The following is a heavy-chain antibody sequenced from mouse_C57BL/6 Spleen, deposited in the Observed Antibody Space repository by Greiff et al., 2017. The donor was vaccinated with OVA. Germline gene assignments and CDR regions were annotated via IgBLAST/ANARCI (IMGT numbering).Heavy chain of an antibody. J-gene: IGHJ1*03. D-gene: IGHD6-1*01. CDR3: ARWASSLSLEGYFDV. CDR2: ISYSGST. CDR1: GYSITSDY. V-gene: IGHV3-8*01. Sequence: EVQLQQSGPGLAKPSQTLSLTCSVTGYSITSDYWNWIRKFPGNKLEYIGYISYSGSTYYNPSLKSRISITRDTSKNQYYLQLNSVTTEDTATYYCARWASSLSLEGYFDVWGTGTTVTVSS.